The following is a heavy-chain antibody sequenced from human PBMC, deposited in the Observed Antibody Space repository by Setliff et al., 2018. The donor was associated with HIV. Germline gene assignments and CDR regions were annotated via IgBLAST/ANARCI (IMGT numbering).Heavy chain of an antibody. D-gene: IGHD1-26*01. CDR2: IYYIGST. Sequence: NPSETLSLTCAVSGVSITGHYWSWMRQPPGKGLEWIGQIYYIGSTNYNPSLKSRVMISVDTSKNQFSLRLSSVAAADTAVYYCARVSSGDYYSEHYFYMDVWGKGTMVTVSS. J-gene: IGHJ6*03. CDR1: GVSITGHY. V-gene: IGHV4-59*11. CDR3: ARVSSGDYYSEHYFYMDV.